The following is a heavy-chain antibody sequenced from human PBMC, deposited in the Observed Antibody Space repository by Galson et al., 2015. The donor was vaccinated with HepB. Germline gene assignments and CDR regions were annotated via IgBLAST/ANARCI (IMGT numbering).Heavy chain of an antibody. CDR2: IKSKTDGATT. J-gene: IGHJ2*01. CDR1: GFTFSNAW. Sequence: SLRLSCAASGFTFSNAWMNWVRQAPGKGLEWVGRIKSKTDGATTDYAAPVKGRFTILRDDSKNSLDLQMNSLKTEDTAVYYCSSDLIRKDRSNFYSPTNWFFDLWGRGTLVTVSP. D-gene: IGHD1-26*01. CDR3: SSDLIRKDRSNFYSPTNWFFDL. V-gene: IGHV3-15*07.